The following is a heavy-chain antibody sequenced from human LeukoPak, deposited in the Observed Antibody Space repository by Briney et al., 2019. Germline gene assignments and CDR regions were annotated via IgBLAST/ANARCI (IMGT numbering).Heavy chain of an antibody. CDR2: INPDGSKV. CDR1: GLTFSNSW. CDR3: ARDRGYTSFDY. J-gene: IGHJ4*02. D-gene: IGHD5-18*01. Sequence: TGGSLRLSCTAYGLTFSNSWMTWVRQTPGKALEWVATINPDGSKVDYVGSVRGRFTISRDNAKNSLYLQMSSLRAEDTAVFYCARDRGYTSFDYWGQGTLVAVSS. V-gene: IGHV3-7*01.